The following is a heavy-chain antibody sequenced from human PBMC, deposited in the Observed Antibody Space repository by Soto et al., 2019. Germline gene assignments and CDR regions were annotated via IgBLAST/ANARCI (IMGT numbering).Heavy chain of an antibody. CDR2: INPNSGGT. Sequence: ASVKVSCKASGYTFTGYYMHWVRQAPGQGLEWMGWINPNSGGTNYAQKFQGRVTMTRDTSISTAYMELSRLRSGDTAVYYCARDPIAAAAPRVDPWGQGTLVTVSS. CDR1: GYTFTGYY. V-gene: IGHV1-2*02. CDR3: ARDPIAAAAPRVDP. J-gene: IGHJ5*02. D-gene: IGHD6-13*01.